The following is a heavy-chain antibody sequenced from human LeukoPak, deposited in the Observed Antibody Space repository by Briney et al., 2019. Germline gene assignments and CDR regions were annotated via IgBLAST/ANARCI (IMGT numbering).Heavy chain of an antibody. CDR1: GFSFSNYE. J-gene: IGHJ4*02. CDR2: ISYTGSTT. CDR3: ARVCSSTSCYSEPGDY. Sequence: GGSLRLSCAASGFSFSNYEMNWVRQAPGKGLEWISYISYTGSTTYQPDSVKGRFTISRDNAKNSLYLQMNSLRAEDTAVYYCARVCSSTSCYSEPGDYWGQGTLVTVSS. V-gene: IGHV3-48*03. D-gene: IGHD2-2*01.